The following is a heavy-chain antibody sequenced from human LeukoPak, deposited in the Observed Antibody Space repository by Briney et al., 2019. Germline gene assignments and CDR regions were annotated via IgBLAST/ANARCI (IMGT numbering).Heavy chain of an antibody. Sequence: GGSLRLSCAASGFTFSSYWMSWVRQAPGKGLEWVANIKQDGSEKYYVDSVKGRFTISRDNAKNSLYPQMNSLRAEDTAVYYCARDHGSGSYYAFDYWGQGTLVTVSS. CDR3: ARDHGSGSYYAFDY. J-gene: IGHJ4*02. V-gene: IGHV3-7*01. CDR1: GFTFSSYW. D-gene: IGHD3-10*01. CDR2: IKQDGSEK.